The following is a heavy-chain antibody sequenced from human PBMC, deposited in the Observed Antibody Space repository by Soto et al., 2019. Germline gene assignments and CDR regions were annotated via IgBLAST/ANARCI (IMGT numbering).Heavy chain of an antibody. CDR3: AKDTVGGYSFWSGYYSDGLDV. Sequence: EVKLLESGGGLAQPGGSLRLSCVGSGFTFDSYAISWVRQVPGERLQWIAAISGSADGTDYAHSVRGRFTISRDNAKKTVHLQMDSLRVEDTAVYFCAKDTVGGYSFWSGYYSDGLDVWGQGTLVTVS. V-gene: IGHV3-23*01. CDR1: GFTFDSYA. J-gene: IGHJ3*01. CDR2: ISGSADGT. D-gene: IGHD3-3*01.